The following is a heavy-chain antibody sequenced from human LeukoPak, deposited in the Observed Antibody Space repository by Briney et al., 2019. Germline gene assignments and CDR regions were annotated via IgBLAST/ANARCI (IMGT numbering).Heavy chain of an antibody. J-gene: IGHJ4*02. CDR3: VRVVYCSGGSCRDY. V-gene: IGHV3-74*01. Sequence: GGSLRLSCAASGFPFSNYWMHWVRQAPGRGLVWVSRISSDGSSTTYADSVKGRFTISRDNAKNTLYLQMNSQRAEDTAVYFCVRVVYCSGGSCRDYWGQGTLVTVSS. CDR1: GFPFSNYW. D-gene: IGHD2-15*01. CDR2: ISSDGSST.